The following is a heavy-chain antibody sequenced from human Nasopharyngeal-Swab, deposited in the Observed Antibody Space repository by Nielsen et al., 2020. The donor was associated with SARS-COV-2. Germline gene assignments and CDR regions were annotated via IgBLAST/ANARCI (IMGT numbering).Heavy chain of an antibody. V-gene: IGHV4-31*02. J-gene: IGHJ4*02. Sequence: SCSVSGGSISLGGYYWSWIRPHPGKGLEWIGYISYSGRTDYNPSLKSRVSISVDTSKNQFSLKLSSVTAADTAVYYCARGDGYYSDYWGQGTLVTVSS. CDR1: GGSISLGGYY. CDR3: ARGDGYYSDY. CDR2: ISYSGRT. D-gene: IGHD5-24*01.